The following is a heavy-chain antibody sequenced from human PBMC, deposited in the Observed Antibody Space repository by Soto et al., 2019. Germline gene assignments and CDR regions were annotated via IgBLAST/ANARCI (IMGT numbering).Heavy chain of an antibody. Sequence: NPSETLSLTCVVYGGSFSTYYYNWIRQSPGKGLEWIGEINHSGSNNYSPSLKSRVTMSLDTSKNQFSLKLTSVTAADTAVYYCARGGSNDWQVAFDIWGQGTRVTVSS. CDR3: ARGGSNDWQVAFDI. CDR1: GGSFSTYY. D-gene: IGHD3-9*01. CDR2: INHSGSN. V-gene: IGHV4-34*01. J-gene: IGHJ3*02.